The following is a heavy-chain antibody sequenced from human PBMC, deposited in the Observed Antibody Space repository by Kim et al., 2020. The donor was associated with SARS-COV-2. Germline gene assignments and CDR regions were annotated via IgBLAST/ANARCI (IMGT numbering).Heavy chain of an antibody. Sequence: SGPTLVNPTQTLTLTCTFSGFSLSTSGMCVSWIRQPPGKALEWLALIDWDDDKYYSTSLKTRLTISKDTSKNQVVLTMTNMDPVDTATYYCARTIRGLYGSGYFDAFDIWGQGTMVTVSS. CDR1: GFSLSTSGMC. CDR3: ARTIRGLYGSGYFDAFDI. CDR2: IDWDDDK. D-gene: IGHD3-10*01. J-gene: IGHJ3*02. V-gene: IGHV2-70*01.